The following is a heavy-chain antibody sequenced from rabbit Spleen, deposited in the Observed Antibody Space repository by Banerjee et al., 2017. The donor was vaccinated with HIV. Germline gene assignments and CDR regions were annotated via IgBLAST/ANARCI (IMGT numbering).Heavy chain of an antibody. CDR2: IGTSSGNS. V-gene: IGHV1S45*01. Sequence: QEQLEESGGGLVKPEGSLTLTCTASGFSFSSSYWICWVRRAPGKGLEWIACIGTSSGNSAYASWAKGRFTISKTSSTTVTLQMTSLTAADTATYFCARNYVNVFDPWGPGTLVTVS. CDR3: ARNYVNVFDP. J-gene: IGHJ2*01. CDR1: GFSFSSSYW. D-gene: IGHD1-1*01.